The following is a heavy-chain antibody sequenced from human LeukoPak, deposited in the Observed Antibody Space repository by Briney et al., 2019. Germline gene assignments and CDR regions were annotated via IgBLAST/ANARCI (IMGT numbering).Heavy chain of an antibody. CDR1: GFTFSNYW. V-gene: IGHV3-23*01. J-gene: IGHJ4*02. CDR2: ISGSGVST. CDR3: LRGDRRDY. Sequence: GGSLRLSCAASGFTFSNYWMSWARKAPEKGLEWVSAISGSGVSTSFSDYYLDSVKGRFTISRDNSKNTLYLQMNSLRVEDTAVYYCLRGDRRDYWGQGTLVTVSS.